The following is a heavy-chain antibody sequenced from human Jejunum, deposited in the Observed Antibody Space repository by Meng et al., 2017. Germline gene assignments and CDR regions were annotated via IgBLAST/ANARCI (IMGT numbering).Heavy chain of an antibody. D-gene: IGHD3-10*01. Sequence: SETLSLTCTVSGGSLSGHYWSWIRQPPGKGLEWIGHIFYSGNTNYNPSLKSRITISVDTSENLFSLELHSVTAADTAVYYSASAGSSGWNWNFGLWGRGTLVTVSS. CDR3: ASAGSSGWNWNFGL. J-gene: IGHJ2*01. CDR1: GGSLSGHY. CDR2: IFYSGNT. V-gene: IGHV4-59*11.